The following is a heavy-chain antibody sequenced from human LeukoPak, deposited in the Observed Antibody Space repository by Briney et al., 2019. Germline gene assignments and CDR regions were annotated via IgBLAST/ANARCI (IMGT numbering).Heavy chain of an antibody. CDR1: GYSITTLSY. J-gene: IGHJ5*02. D-gene: IGHD1-1*01. CDR2: VYRGVTT. CDR3: GRGFDINNDRYWVNP. V-gene: IGHV4-38-2*01. Sequence: SETLSLTCAVSGYSITTLSYGVWIRQSPGKGLEWIASVYRGVTTYYNPSLRSRVSISVDTSNNHFSLKLTSVTAADTAVYYCGRGFDINNDRYWVNPWGQGTLVTVSS.